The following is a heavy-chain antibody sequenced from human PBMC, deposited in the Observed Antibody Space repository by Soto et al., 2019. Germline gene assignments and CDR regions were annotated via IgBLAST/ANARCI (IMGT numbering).Heavy chain of an antibody. CDR3: AREYYGVLTGYYNEY. Sequence: SLRHSCLASEFSFRSYWMHWVRHAPVKGLVCVSRISSDGTTTTYADSANGRFTVSRDNAANTLYLQMSSLRAEDTAVYYCAREYYGVLTGYYNEYWGQGTLVTVSS. J-gene: IGHJ4*02. CDR2: ISSDGTTT. CDR1: EFSFRSYW. D-gene: IGHD3-9*01. V-gene: IGHV3-74*01.